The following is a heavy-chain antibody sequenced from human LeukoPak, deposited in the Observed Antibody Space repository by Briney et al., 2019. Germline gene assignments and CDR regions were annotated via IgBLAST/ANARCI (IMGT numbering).Heavy chain of an antibody. CDR1: GGSISSGSYY. CDR2: IYTSGST. J-gene: IGHJ4*02. Sequence: PSETLSLTCTVSGGSISSGSYYWSWIRQPAGKGLEWIGRIYTSGSTNYNPSLKSRVTISVDTSKNQFSLKLSSVTAADTAVYYCARGKSGYSYGFLDYWGQGTLVTVSS. CDR3: ARGKSGYSYGFLDY. V-gene: IGHV4-61*02. D-gene: IGHD5-18*01.